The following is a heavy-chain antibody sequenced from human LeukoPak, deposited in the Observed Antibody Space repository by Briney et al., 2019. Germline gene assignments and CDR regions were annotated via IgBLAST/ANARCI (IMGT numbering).Heavy chain of an antibody. CDR3: ARPLGPRNTVTTPAPFDY. V-gene: IGHV3-74*01. CDR2: INSDGSST. J-gene: IGHJ4*02. CDR1: GFSFSTYW. D-gene: IGHD4-17*01. Sequence: GGSLRLSCAASGFSFSTYWMHWVRQAPGKGLVWVSRINSDGSSTSYADSVKGRFSISRDNAKNTLYLQMNSLRADDTAVYYCARPLGPRNTVTTPAPFDYWGQGTLVTVSS.